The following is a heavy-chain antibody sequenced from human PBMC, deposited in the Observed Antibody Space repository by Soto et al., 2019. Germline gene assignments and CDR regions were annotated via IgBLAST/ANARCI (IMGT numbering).Heavy chain of an antibody. CDR3: AKDRGRGWLSYFDY. D-gene: IGHD6-19*01. CDR2: INAGNGNT. J-gene: IGHJ4*02. Sequence: QVHLVQSGAEVKKPGASVKVSCKASGYTFTNNTMHWVRQAPGQRLEWMGWINAGNGNTKYSEKFLGRVTFTRDTAASTAYMDLTSLRAEDTALYYCAKDRGRGWLSYFDYWGQGTLVTVSS. V-gene: IGHV1-3*01. CDR1: GYTFTNNT.